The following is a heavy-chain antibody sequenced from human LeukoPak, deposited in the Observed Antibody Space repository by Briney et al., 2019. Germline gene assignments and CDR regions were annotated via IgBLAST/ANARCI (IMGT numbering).Heavy chain of an antibody. Sequence: GGSLRLSRAASGFTFSSYGMHWVRQAPGKGLEWVAFIRYDGSNKYYADSVKGRFTISRDNSKNTLYLQMNSLRAEDTAVYYCAKDKGLLSSFDIWGQGTMVTVSS. CDR3: AKDKGLLSSFDI. CDR2: IRYDGSNK. J-gene: IGHJ3*02. CDR1: GFTFSSYG. V-gene: IGHV3-30*02. D-gene: IGHD2-15*01.